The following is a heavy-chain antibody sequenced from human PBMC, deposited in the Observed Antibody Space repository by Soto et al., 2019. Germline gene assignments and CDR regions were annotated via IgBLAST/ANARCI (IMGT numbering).Heavy chain of an antibody. CDR1: GFTINDAW. Sequence: EVQLVESGGGLVKPGGSLRLSCAASGFTINDAWMTWVRQAPGKGLEWVGRIQSKADGGTTHYAAPVRGRFTVSTDDSKNTLYLEMNSLKTDDTAVYYCVRGLNWNDKYWGQGTLVTVSS. J-gene: IGHJ4*02. CDR2: IQSKADGGTT. D-gene: IGHD1-1*01. CDR3: VRGLNWNDKY. V-gene: IGHV3-15*01.